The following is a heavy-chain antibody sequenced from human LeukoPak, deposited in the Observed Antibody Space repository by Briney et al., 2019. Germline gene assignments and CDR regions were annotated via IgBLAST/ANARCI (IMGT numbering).Heavy chain of an antibody. Sequence: ASVKVSCKASVGTFSSYAISWVRQAPGQGLEWMGGIIPIFGTANYAQKFQGRVTITADKSTSTAYMELSSLRAEDTAVYYCARDPSPFYSGSYLGFDPWGQGTLVTVSS. V-gene: IGHV1-69*06. CDR1: VGTFSSYA. CDR3: ARDPSPFYSGSYLGFDP. D-gene: IGHD1-26*01. J-gene: IGHJ5*02. CDR2: IIPIFGTA.